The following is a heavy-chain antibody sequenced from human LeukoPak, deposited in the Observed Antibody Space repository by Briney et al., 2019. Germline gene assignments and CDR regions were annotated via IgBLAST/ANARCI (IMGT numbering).Heavy chain of an antibody. CDR3: AKLRGLRRIFGY. D-gene: IGHD5-12*01. CDR2: IYSGGST. Sequence: PGGSLRLSCAASGFTVSSSYMSWVRQAPGKGLEWVSVIYSGGSTYYADSVKGRFTISRDNSKNTLYLQMNSLRAEDTAVYYCAKLRGLRRIFGYWGQGTLVTVSS. V-gene: IGHV3-66*01. J-gene: IGHJ4*02. CDR1: GFTVSSSY.